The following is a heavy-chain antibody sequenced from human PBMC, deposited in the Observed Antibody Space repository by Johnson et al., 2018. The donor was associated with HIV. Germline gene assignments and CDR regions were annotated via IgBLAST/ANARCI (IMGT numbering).Heavy chain of an antibody. V-gene: IGHV3-23*04. CDR3: TKPSTGTYYGFHI. CDR2: ISNSGSST. J-gene: IGHJ3*02. Sequence: MQLVESGGGLVQPGGSLRLSCAASGFTFSSYDMSWVRQAPGKGLEWVSGISNSGSSTYYADSVKGRFTIPRDNSKNTVWLQRNNLRGEETAVYYCTKPSTGTYYGFHIWGQGTMVTVSS. CDR1: GFTFSSYD.